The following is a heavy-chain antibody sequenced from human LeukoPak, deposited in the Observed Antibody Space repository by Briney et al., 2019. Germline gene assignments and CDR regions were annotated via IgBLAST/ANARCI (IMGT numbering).Heavy chain of an antibody. CDR1: GASISSYY. CDR2: IYYIGST. D-gene: IGHD3-10*01. CDR3: ARGGPIGSGSPFYFDN. J-gene: IGHJ4*02. Sequence: SETLSLTCTVSGASISSYYWGWIRQPPGKGLEWIANIYYIGSTNYNPSFKSRVTISVDTSKNQFSLRLTSVIAADTAVYYCARGGPIGSGSPFYFDNWGQGTLVTVSS. V-gene: IGHV4-59*01.